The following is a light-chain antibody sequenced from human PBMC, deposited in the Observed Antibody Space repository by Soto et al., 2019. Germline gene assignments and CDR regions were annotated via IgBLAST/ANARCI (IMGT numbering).Light chain of an antibody. CDR1: QSLSNN. CDR3: QQYNNWPRS. J-gene: IGKJ5*01. CDR2: GAS. V-gene: IGKV3-15*01. Sequence: EIVLTQSPFSLSLSPVGIATLPCTAIQSLSNNIYLAWYQQKPGQAPRLLIYGASTRATGIPARFSGSGSGTEFTLTISSLQSEDFAVYYCQQYNNWPRSFGQGTRLEI.